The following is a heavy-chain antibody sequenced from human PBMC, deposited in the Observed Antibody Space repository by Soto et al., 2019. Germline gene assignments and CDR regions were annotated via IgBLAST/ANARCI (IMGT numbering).Heavy chain of an antibody. J-gene: IGHJ4*02. Sequence: GGSLRLSCAASGFTFSNAWMSWVRQAPGKGLEWVGRIKSKTDGGTTDYAAPVKGRFTISRDDSKNTLYLQMNSLKTEDTAVYYCTTEPFFVDTAMAGFAYFDYWGQGTLVTVSS. V-gene: IGHV3-15*01. CDR1: GFTFSNAW. CDR3: TTEPFFVDTAMAGFAYFDY. D-gene: IGHD5-18*01. CDR2: IKSKTDGGTT.